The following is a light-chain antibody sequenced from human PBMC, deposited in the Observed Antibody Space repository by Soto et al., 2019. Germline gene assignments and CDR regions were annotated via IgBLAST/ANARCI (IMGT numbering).Light chain of an antibody. Sequence: DIVMTQSPDSLSVSLGERATINCKSSQSVLSSSNNKNYLAWYQQKPGQPPKVVIYWASTRGSGVPDRFSGSGSGTDFTHTISSLQAEDVAVYYCQHYYSSPLTFGGGTNVEIK. CDR1: QSVLSSSNNKNY. J-gene: IGKJ4*01. V-gene: IGKV4-1*01. CDR2: WAS. CDR3: QHYYSSPLT.